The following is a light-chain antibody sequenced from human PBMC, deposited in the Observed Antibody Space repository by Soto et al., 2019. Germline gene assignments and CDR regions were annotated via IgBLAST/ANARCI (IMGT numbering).Light chain of an antibody. CDR3: QQYHSWPPRT. Sequence: EIVLTQSPGTLSLSPGERATLSCRASQSVSNNYLAWYQQKPGQAPRLLISGASNRATGIPDRFSGSGSGTDFTLTISSLQSEDFAVYYCQQYHSWPPRTFGQGTKVDIK. V-gene: IGKV3-20*01. J-gene: IGKJ1*01. CDR1: QSVSNNY. CDR2: GAS.